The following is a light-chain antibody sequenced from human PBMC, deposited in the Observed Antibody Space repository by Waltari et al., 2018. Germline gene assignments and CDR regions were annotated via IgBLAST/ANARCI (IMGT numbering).Light chain of an antibody. V-gene: IGKV4-1*01. J-gene: IGKJ4*01. CDR2: WAS. CDR3: QQYFGLPLT. CDR1: PSVLYSVNSKNY. Sequence: DIVMTQSPDSLAVSLGERATINCKSSPSVLYSVNSKNYLAWYQQKPGQPPTVLMYWASTRESVVPDLFSGSGSGTYFTLTISSLQAEDVAVYYCQQYFGLPLTFGGGTKLEIK.